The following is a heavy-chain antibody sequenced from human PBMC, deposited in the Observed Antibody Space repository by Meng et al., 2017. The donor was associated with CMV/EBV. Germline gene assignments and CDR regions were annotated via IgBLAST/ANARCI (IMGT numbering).Heavy chain of an antibody. Sequence: SETLSLTCTVSGGSISSSSYYWGWIRQPPGKGLEWIGSIYYSGSTYYNPSLKSRVTISVDTSKNQFSLKLSSVTAADTAVYYCAEYDFWTHYFDYWGQGTLVTVSS. CDR2: IYYSGST. CDR1: GGSISSSSYY. D-gene: IGHD3-3*01. V-gene: IGHV4-39*07. CDR3: AEYDFWTHYFDY. J-gene: IGHJ4*02.